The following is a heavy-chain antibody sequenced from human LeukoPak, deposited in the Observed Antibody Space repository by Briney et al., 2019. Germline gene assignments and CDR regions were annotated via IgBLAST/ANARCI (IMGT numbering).Heavy chain of an antibody. D-gene: IGHD3-22*01. J-gene: IGHJ4*02. CDR2: INPNSGGT. CDR1: GYTFTGYY. CDR3: ARDYHYYDSSGYPGVHKN. Sequence: ASVKVSCKASGYTFTGYYMHWVRQAPGQGLEWMGRINPNSGGTNYAQKFQGRVTMTRDTSISTAYMELSRLRSDDTAVYYCARDYHYYDSSGYPGVHKNWGQGTLVTVSS. V-gene: IGHV1-2*06.